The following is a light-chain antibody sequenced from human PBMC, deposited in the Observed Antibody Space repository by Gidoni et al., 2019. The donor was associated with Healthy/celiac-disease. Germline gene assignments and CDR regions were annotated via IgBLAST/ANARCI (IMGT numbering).Light chain of an antibody. J-gene: IGKJ1*01. CDR1: QSISSN. CDR2: AAS. Sequence: MQTHQPPASLSASVGDRATITCRASQSISSNLNWYQQKPGKAPRLLIYAASSLASGIPSRFSGSGSGTDFTLTISSLQPEDFAAYYCQQYYNCPSVTFGQGTQLEIK. CDR3: QQYYNCPSVT. V-gene: IGKV1-39*01.